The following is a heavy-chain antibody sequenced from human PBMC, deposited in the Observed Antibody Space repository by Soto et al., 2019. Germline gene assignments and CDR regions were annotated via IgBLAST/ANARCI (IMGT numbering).Heavy chain of an antibody. CDR1: GGSLTSGGSS. J-gene: IGHJ2*01. V-gene: IGHV4-30-2*01. D-gene: IGHD3-22*01. Sequence: QLHLQESGSGLVKTSQTLSLICQVSGGSLTSGGSSWSWIRQPPGKGLEWIGYMFQSGSTYYNPSLKSRVDISVDRSKNQFSLQLRSVTAADTAVYYCARESRSSRYDSSGYSQYWYFDLWGRGTLVTVSS. CDR2: MFQSGST. CDR3: ARESRSSRYDSSGYSQYWYFDL.